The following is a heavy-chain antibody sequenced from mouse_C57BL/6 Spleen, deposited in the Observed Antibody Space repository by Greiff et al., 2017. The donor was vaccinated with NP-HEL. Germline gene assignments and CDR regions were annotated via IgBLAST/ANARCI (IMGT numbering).Heavy chain of an antibody. V-gene: IGHV1-54*01. CDR3: AGDVRRFAY. D-gene: IGHD3-3*01. Sequence: QVQLQQSGAELVRPGTSVKVSCKASGYAFTNYLIEWVKQRPGQGLEWIGVINPGSGGTNYNEKFKGKATLTADKSSSTAYMRLSSLTSEDSAGYFCAGDVRRFAYWGQGTLVTVSA. J-gene: IGHJ3*01. CDR1: GYAFTNYL. CDR2: INPGSGGT.